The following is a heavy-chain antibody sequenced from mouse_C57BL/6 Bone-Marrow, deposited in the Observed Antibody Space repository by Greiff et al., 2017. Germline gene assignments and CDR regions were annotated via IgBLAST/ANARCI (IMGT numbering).Heavy chain of an antibody. V-gene: IGHV5-2*01. CDR3: ARHEGLRRLYYFDY. J-gene: IGHJ2*01. CDR2: INSDGGST. CDR1: EYEFPSHD. Sequence: EVQLVESGGGLVQPGESLKLSCESNEYEFPSHDMSWVRKTPEKRLELVAAINSDGGSTYYPDTLERRFIISRDNTKKTLYLQMSSLRSEDTALXYCARHEGLRRLYYFDYWGQGTTLTVSS. D-gene: IGHD2-4*01.